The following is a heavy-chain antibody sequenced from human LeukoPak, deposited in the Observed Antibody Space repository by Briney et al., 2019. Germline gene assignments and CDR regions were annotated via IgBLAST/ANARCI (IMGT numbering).Heavy chain of an antibody. CDR2: ISGTSSDT. CDR1: GLTFSDFY. Sequence: KTGGSLRLSCAASGLTFSDFYMSWIRQAPGRGLEYISYISGTSSDTNYADSVKGRFTISRDNAKNSLYLQMNSLRAEDTAVYYCARTAREPDVRGQGTTVIVSS. V-gene: IGHV3-11*03. J-gene: IGHJ6*02. D-gene: IGHD2-21*02. CDR3: ARTAREPDV.